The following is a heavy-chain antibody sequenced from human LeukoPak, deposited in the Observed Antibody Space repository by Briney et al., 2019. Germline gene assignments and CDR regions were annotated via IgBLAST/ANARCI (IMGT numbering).Heavy chain of an antibody. CDR2: IYYSGST. D-gene: IGHD5-18*01. CDR3: ARLPYYYGMDV. CDR1: GGSISSYY. V-gene: IGHV4-59*01. J-gene: IGHJ6*02. Sequence: KPSETLSLTCTVSGGSISSYYWSWIRQPPGKGLEWIGYIYYSGSTNYNPSLKSRVTISVDTSKNQFSLKLSSVTAADTAVYYCARLPYYYGMDVWGQGTTVTVSS.